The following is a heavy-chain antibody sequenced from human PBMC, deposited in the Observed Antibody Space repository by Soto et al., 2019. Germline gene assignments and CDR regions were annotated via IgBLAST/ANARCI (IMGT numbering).Heavy chain of an antibody. CDR3: ARVERGITIFGVVIPPFDY. V-gene: IGHV3-30*03. Sequence: GGSMRLSCAASGFTFSSYGMHWVRQAPGKGLEWVAVISYDGSTIYYADSVKGRFTISRDNAKNSLYLQMNSLRAEDTAVYYCARVERGITIFGVVIPPFDYWGQGTLVTSPQ. J-gene: IGHJ4*02. CDR1: GFTFSSYG. CDR2: ISYDGSTI. D-gene: IGHD3-3*01.